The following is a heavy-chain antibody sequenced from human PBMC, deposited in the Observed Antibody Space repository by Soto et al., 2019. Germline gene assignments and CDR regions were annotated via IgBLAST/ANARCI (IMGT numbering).Heavy chain of an antibody. V-gene: IGHV4-30-2*01. D-gene: IGHD2-2*01. CDR2: IYHSGST. CDR3: ARVPDR. Sequence: SETLSLTCAVSGGSISSGGYSLSWIRQPPGKGLEWIGYIYHSGSTYYNPSLKSRVTISVDRSKNQFSLKLSSVTAADTAVYYCARVPDRWGQGTLVTVSS. J-gene: IGHJ5*02. CDR1: GGSISSGGYS.